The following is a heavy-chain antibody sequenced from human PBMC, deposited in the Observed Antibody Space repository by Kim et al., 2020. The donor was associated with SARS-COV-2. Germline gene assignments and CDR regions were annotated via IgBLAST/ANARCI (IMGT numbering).Heavy chain of an antibody. Sequence: GGSLRLSCAASGFTVSSNYMSWVRQAPGKGLEWVSVIYSGGSTYYADSVKGRFTISRDNSKNTLYLQMNSLRAEDTAVYYCARAGYYDSSGYWFDPWGQGTLVTVSS. D-gene: IGHD3-22*01. CDR3: ARAGYYDSSGYWFDP. J-gene: IGHJ5*02. CDR1: GFTVSSNY. V-gene: IGHV3-53*01. CDR2: IYSGGST.